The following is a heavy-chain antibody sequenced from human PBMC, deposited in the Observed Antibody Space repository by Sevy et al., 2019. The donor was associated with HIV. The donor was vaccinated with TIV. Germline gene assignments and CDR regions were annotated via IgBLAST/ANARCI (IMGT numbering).Heavy chain of an antibody. CDR1: GYTFKTYG. J-gene: IGHJ4*02. D-gene: IGHD2-2*01. CDR2: ISAYSGDT. V-gene: IGHV1-18*01. CDR3: ARDKPQGVVIIPGSMWGGVDY. Sequence: ASVKVSCKTFGYTFKTYGISWVRQAPGQGLEWMGWISAYSGDTNFAQKFQGRVTMTTDTSTSTAYMELSRLRSDDTAMYFCARDKPQGVVIIPGSMWGGVDYWGQGTVVTVSS.